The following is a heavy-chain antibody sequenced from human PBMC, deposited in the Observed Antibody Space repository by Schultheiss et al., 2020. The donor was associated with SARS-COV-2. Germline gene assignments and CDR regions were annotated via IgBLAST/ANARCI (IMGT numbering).Heavy chain of an antibody. V-gene: IGHV3-30*18. CDR2: ISYDGSNK. CDR3: AKSAYTDDAFDI. Sequence: GGSLRLSCAASGFTFSSYGMHWVRQAPGKGLEWVAVISYDGSNKYYADSVKGRFTISRDNSKNTLYLQMNSLRAEDTALYYCAKSAYTDDAFDIWGQGTMVTVSS. J-gene: IGHJ3*02. CDR1: GFTFSSYG. D-gene: IGHD2-2*02.